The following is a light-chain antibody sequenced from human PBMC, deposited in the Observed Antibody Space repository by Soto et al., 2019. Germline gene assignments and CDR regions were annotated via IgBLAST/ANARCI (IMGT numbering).Light chain of an antibody. CDR1: KMGLSSSNNKNY. V-gene: IGKV4-1*01. CDR3: QHYYSSPLT. Sequence: IVMTQSPDSLAVSVGERGTINCRSGKMGLSSSNNKNYLAWCQQKPGQPPKVLIYWASTRESGVPDRFSGSGSGTDFTLTISSLQAEDVAVYYCQHYYSSPLTFGGGTKVDI. CDR2: WAS. J-gene: IGKJ4*01.